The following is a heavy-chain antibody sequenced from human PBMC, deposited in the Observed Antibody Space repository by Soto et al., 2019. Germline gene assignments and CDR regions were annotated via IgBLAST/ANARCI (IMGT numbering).Heavy chain of an antibody. CDR1: GFTFSSYA. CDR2: ISGSGGST. V-gene: IGHV3-23*01. D-gene: IGHD5-12*01. J-gene: IGHJ5*02. CDR3: AKDRLQSANEWLLGWFDP. Sequence: EVQLLESGGGLVQPGGSLRLSCAASGFTFSSYAMSWVRQAPGKGLEWVSAISGSGGSTYYADSVKGRFTISRDNSKNTLYLQMNSRRAEDTAVYYCAKDRLQSANEWLLGWFDPWGQGTLVTVSS.